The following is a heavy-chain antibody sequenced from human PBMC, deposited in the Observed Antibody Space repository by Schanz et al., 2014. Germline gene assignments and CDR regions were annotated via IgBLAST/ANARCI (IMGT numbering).Heavy chain of an antibody. V-gene: IGHV3-30-3*01. CDR1: GFTFSSYA. CDR2: MSYDGSNK. J-gene: IGHJ4*02. D-gene: IGHD4-17*01. Sequence: QGQLVESGGGVVQPGRSLRLSCAASGFTFSSYAMHWVRQAPGKGLEWVAVMSYDGSNKYYADSVKGRFTISRDTPKNTLYLQMNSLSAEDTAVYCCARPSLGYYGGLAYWGQGTLLTVSS. CDR3: ARPSLGYYGGLAY.